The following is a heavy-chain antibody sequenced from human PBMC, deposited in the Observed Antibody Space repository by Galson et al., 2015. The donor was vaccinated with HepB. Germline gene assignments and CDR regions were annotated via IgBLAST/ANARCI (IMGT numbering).Heavy chain of an antibody. CDR1: GFTFSAYD. D-gene: IGHD3-10*01. J-gene: IGHJ4*02. CDR3: ARAKRSGLSWVFDY. V-gene: IGHV4-34*01. Sequence: LRLSCAASGFTFSAYDMYWARQPPGKGLEWIGEINYSGSTNYNPSLESRVTVSVDTSKSQFSLKLTSVTAADRAVYYCARAKRSGLSWVFDYWGQGTLVTVSS. CDR2: INYSGST.